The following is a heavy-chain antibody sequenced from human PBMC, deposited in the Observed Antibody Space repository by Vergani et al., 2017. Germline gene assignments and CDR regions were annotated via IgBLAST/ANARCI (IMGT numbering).Heavy chain of an antibody. D-gene: IGHD2-21*02. CDR3: ARQSTFCGGDCFSVAVED. CDR1: GYTFTNDW. CDR2: IYPDDSVA. J-gene: IGHJ3*01. V-gene: IGHV5-51*01. Sequence: EVRLVQSGAVVKKSGESLKILCQASGYTFTNDWIGWVRQLPGEGFEWMGVIYPDDSVAKYSPSFQGRVTLSVDLSISTAYLHWKSLEASDSAMYYCARQSTFCGGDCFSVAVEDWGQGTMVTVSS.